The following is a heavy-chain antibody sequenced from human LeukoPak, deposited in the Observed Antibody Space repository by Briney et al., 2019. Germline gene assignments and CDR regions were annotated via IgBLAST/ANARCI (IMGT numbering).Heavy chain of an antibody. CDR3: ARDRGDSLVGADFDS. Sequence: QTGGSLRLSCAASGFTFSSYWMSWVRQAPGKGLEWVANIKQDGSEKYYVDSVKGRFTISRDNAKNSLYLQMNSLRAEDTAVYYCARDRGDSLVGADFDSWGQGILVTVSS. D-gene: IGHD1-26*01. V-gene: IGHV3-7*01. CDR1: GFTFSSYW. CDR2: IKQDGSEK. J-gene: IGHJ4*02.